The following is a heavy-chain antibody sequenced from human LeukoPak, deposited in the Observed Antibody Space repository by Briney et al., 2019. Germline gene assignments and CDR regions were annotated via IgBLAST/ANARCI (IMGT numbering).Heavy chain of an antibody. Sequence: PGGSLRLSCAASGFTFSTYWMNWLRQAPGKGLEWVANIKQDGSEKYYVDSVKGRFTISRDNAKNSLYLQMNSLRAEDTAVYYCASEPYGDYAFDIWGQGTMVTVSS. CDR1: GFTFSTYW. D-gene: IGHD4-17*01. CDR2: IKQDGSEK. V-gene: IGHV3-7*01. CDR3: ASEPYGDYAFDI. J-gene: IGHJ3*02.